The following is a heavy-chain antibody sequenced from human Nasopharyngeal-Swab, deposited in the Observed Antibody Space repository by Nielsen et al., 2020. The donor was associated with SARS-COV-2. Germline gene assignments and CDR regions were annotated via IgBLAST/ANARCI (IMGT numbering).Heavy chain of an antibody. CDR3: ARKVLEGYCYYGMDV. V-gene: IGHV1-69*06. CDR2: IIPIFGTA. Sequence: SVKVSCKASGGTFSSYAISWVRQAPGQGLEWMGGIIPIFGTANYAQKFQGRVTITADKSTSTAYMELSSLRSEDTAVYYCARKVLEGYCYYGMDVWGQGTTVTVSS. J-gene: IGHJ6*02. D-gene: IGHD3-3*01. CDR1: GGTFSSYA.